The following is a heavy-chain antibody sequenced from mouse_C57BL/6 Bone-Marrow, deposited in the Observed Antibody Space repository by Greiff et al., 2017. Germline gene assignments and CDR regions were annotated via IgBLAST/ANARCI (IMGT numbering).Heavy chain of an antibody. V-gene: IGHV1-62-2*01. CDR2: FYPGSGSI. Sequence: QVQLQQSGAELVKPGASVKLSCKASGYTFTEYTIHWVKQRSGQGLEWIGWFYPGSGSIKYNEKFKDKATLPADNSSSTVYLDLSRLTSEDTAVYIGANHEAWDAFFDYWGQGTTLTVSS. CDR3: ANHEAWDAFFDY. J-gene: IGHJ2*01. D-gene: IGHD4-1*01. CDR1: GYTFTEYT.